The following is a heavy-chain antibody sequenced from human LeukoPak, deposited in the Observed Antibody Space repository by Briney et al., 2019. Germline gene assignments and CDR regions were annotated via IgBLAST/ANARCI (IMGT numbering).Heavy chain of an antibody. CDR1: GGSISSYY. J-gene: IGHJ4*02. CDR2: IYYSGST. D-gene: IGHD3-10*01. Sequence: SETLSLTCTVSGGSISSYYWSWIRQPPGKGLEWIGYIYYSGSTNYNPSLKSRVTISVDTSKNQFSLKLSSVTAADTAVYYCARRAVSYGSASYDYWGQGTLVTVSS. CDR3: ARRAVSYGSASYDY. V-gene: IGHV4-59*08.